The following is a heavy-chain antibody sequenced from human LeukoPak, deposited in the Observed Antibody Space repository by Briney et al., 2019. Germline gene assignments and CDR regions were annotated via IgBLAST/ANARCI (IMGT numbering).Heavy chain of an antibody. D-gene: IGHD3-10*01. CDR2: INPSDGAT. CDR3: ARHDYYGSGSYYLTPFDY. J-gene: IGHJ4*02. CDR1: GYTFTMYY. V-gene: IGHV1-46*01. Sequence: ASVKVSCKASGYTFTMYYIHWVRQAPGQGLECMGMINPSDGATTYAQRFQGRVTMTRDMSTTTVYMDLRSLRSEDTAVYYCARHDYYGSGSYYLTPFDYWGQGTLVTVSS.